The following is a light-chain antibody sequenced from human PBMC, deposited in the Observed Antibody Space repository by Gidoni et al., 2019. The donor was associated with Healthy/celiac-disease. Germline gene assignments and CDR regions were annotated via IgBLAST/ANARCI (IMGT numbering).Light chain of an antibody. Sequence: ASVGDRVTITCRASQSISSYLNWYQQKPGKAPKLLIYAASSLQSGVPSRFSGSGSGTDFTLTISSLQPEDFATYYCQQSYSTPRTFGQGTKVEIK. CDR1: QSISSY. V-gene: IGKV1-39*01. J-gene: IGKJ1*01. CDR3: QQSYSTPRT. CDR2: AAS.